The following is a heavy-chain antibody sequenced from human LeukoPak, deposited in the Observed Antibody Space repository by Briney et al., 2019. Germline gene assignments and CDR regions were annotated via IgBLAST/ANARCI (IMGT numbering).Heavy chain of an antibody. CDR3: ARSDRYSGYDLWEYYYYMDV. CDR1: GGSISSYY. CDR2: IYTSGST. V-gene: IGHV4-4*07. Sequence: PSETLSLTCTVSGGSISSYYWSWIRQPAGKGLEWIGRIYTSGSTNYNPSLKSRVTMSVDTSKNQFSLKLSSVTAADTAVYYCARSDRYSGYDLWEYYYYMDVWGKGTTVTISS. J-gene: IGHJ6*03. D-gene: IGHD5-12*01.